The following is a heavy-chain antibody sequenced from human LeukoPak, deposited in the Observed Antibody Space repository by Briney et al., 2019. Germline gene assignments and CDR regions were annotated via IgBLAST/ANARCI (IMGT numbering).Heavy chain of an antibody. J-gene: IGHJ4*02. CDR3: ARGVVVIATNYSDY. CDR1: GGSISSSSYY. Sequence: SETLSLTCTVSGGSISSSSYYWGWIRQPPGKGLEWIGSIYYSGSTYYNPSLKSRVTISVDTSKNQFSLKLSSVTAADTAVYYCARGVVVIATNYSDYWGQGTLVTVSS. V-gene: IGHV4-39*01. CDR2: IYYSGST. D-gene: IGHD2-21*01.